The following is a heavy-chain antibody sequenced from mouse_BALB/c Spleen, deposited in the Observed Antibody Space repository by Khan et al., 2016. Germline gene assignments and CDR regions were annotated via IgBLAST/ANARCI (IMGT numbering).Heavy chain of an antibody. CDR1: GYSFTSYY. CDR2: IDPFNGGT. Sequence: VQLQQSGPELMKPGASVKISCKASGYSFTSYYMHWVKQSHGKSLEWIGYIDPFNGGTSYNQNFKGKATLTVDKSSSTAFMHLSSLTSEDSAVYYCARSTQSFYAMDYWGQGTTVTVSS. J-gene: IGHJ4*01. CDR3: ARSTQSFYAMDY. V-gene: IGHV1S135*01.